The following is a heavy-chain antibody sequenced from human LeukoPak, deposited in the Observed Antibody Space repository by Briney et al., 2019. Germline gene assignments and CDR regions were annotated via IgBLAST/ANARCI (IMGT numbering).Heavy chain of an antibody. J-gene: IGHJ4*02. Sequence: GGSLRLSCAASGFTFSSYAMSWVRQAPGKGLEWVSAISGSGGSTYYADSVKGRFTISRDNSKNPLYLQMNSLKAEDTAVYYCAKDVIRDIVVVVAAPIFDYWGQGTLVTVSS. V-gene: IGHV3-23*01. CDR2: ISGSGGST. D-gene: IGHD2-15*01. CDR1: GFTFSSYA. CDR3: AKDVIRDIVVVVAAPIFDY.